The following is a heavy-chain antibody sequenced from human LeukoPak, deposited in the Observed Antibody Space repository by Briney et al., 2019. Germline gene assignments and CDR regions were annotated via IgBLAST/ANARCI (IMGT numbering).Heavy chain of an antibody. CDR2: IWYDGSNK. J-gene: IGHJ4*02. Sequence: GGSLRLSCAASGFTFSSYSMNWVRQAPGKGLEWVAVIWYDGSNKYYADSVKGRFTISRDNSKNTLYLQMNSLRAEDTAVYYCAATTAMVHHSLDYWGQGTLVTVSS. V-gene: IGHV3-33*08. CDR1: GFTFSSYS. D-gene: IGHD5-18*01. CDR3: AATTAMVHHSLDY.